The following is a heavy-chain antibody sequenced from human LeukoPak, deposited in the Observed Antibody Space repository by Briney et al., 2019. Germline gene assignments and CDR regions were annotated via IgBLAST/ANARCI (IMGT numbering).Heavy chain of an antibody. V-gene: IGHV4-30-2*01. D-gene: IGHD2-8*02. CDR1: GDSISSGGYY. Sequence: SQTLSLTCTVSGDSISSGGYYWSWIRQPPGGGLEWIGYIHQTGDTYSNPSLKGRVTVSLDTSKNQFSLELTSVTAADTAEYYCARAVHPQRVPVKDAYGLDVWGQGTTVTVSS. J-gene: IGHJ6*02. CDR3: ARAVHPQRVPVKDAYGLDV. CDR2: IHQTGDT.